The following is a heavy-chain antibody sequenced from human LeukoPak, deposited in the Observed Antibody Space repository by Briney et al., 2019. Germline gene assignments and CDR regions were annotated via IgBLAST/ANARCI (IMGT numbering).Heavy chain of an antibody. V-gene: IGHV3-7*01. D-gene: IGHD5-24*01. CDR1: GFTFSSYW. CDR2: IKQDGSEK. CDR3: ARDEMATIAGYYYYYMDV. J-gene: IGHJ6*03. Sequence: GGSLRLSCAASGFTFSSYWMSWVRQAPGKGLEWVANIKQDGSEKYYVDSVKGRFTISRDNAKNSLYLQMNSLRAEDTAVYYCARDEMATIAGYYYYYMDVWGKGTTVTVSS.